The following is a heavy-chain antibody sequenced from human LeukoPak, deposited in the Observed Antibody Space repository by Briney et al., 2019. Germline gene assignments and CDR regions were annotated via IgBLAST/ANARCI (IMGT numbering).Heavy chain of an antibody. D-gene: IGHD3-10*01. J-gene: IGHJ4*02. V-gene: IGHV4-61*02. CDR2: IYTSGST. Sequence: SETLSLTCTVSGGSISSGSYYWSWIRQPAGKGLEWIGRIYTSGSTNYNPSLKSRVTISVDTSKNQFSLKLSSVTAADTAVYYCAREVFQWFGERPFDYWGQGTLVTVSS. CDR3: AREVFQWFGERPFDY. CDR1: GGSISSGSYY.